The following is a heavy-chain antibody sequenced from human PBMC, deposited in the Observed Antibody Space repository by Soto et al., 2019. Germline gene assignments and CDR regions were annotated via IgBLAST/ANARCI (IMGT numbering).Heavy chain of an antibody. Sequence: EVQLLESGGNLVQPGGSLRLSCAASGFIFSDYAMSWVRQAPGKGLEWVSLVRGTNENTYYADSVKGRFTISRDNSRNPPYLKMNRLRVEDAGIYYCAKDWTHFDYWSRGTLVTVST. D-gene: IGHD1-1*01. CDR3: AKDWTHFDY. CDR2: VRGTNENT. V-gene: IGHV3-23*01. J-gene: IGHJ2*01. CDR1: GFIFSDYA.